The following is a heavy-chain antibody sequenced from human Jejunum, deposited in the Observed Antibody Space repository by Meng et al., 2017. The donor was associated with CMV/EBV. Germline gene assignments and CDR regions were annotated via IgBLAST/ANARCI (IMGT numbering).Heavy chain of an antibody. Sequence: YAIRWVRQAPGQGLEWMGGIIPIIGSANYAQKFQGRVTITADKSTSTAYMELSSLRSEDTAVYYCARGTPAATIGLYFYYYDMDVWGQGTTVTVSS. D-gene: IGHD1-26*01. CDR3: ARGTPAATIGLYFYYYDMDV. CDR1: YA. CDR2: IIPIIGSA. J-gene: IGHJ6*01. V-gene: IGHV1-69*06.